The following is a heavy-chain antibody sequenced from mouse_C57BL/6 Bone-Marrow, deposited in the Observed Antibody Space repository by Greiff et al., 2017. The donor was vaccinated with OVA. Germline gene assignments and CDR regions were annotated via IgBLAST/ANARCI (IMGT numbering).Heavy chain of an antibody. CDR3: ARDHETSYFDY. Sequence: EVMLVESGGGLVKPGGSLKLSCAASGFTFSSYAMSWVRQTPEKRLEWVATISDGGSYTYYPDNVKGRFTISRDNAKNNLYLQMSHLKSEDTAMYYCARDHETSYFDYWGQGTTLTVSS. J-gene: IGHJ2*01. CDR2: ISDGGSYT. CDR1: GFTFSSYA. V-gene: IGHV5-4*01.